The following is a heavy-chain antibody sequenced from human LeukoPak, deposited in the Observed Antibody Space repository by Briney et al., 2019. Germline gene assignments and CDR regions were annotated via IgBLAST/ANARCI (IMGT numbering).Heavy chain of an antibody. CDR1: GGSISSYY. Sequence: PSETLSLTCTVSGGSISSYYWSWIRQPPGKGLEWIGYIYYSGSTNYNPSLKSRVTISVDTSKNQFSLKLSSVTAADTAVYYCARFMVRGVVTFDPWGQGTLVTVSS. J-gene: IGHJ5*02. CDR2: IYYSGST. D-gene: IGHD3-10*01. V-gene: IGHV4-59*01. CDR3: ARFMVRGVVTFDP.